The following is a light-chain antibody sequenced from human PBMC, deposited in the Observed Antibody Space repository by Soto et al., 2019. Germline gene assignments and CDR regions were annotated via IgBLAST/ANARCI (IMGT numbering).Light chain of an antibody. CDR2: EDN. Sequence: NFMLTQPHSVSESPGKTVTISCTGSSGSIASNYVQWYQQRPGSAPSTVIYEDNQRPSGVPDRFSGSIDSSSNSASLTISGLKTEDEAGYYCQSYDSNNHVVFGGGTKVTVL. V-gene: IGLV6-57*02. J-gene: IGLJ2*01. CDR3: QSYDSNNHVV. CDR1: SGSIASNY.